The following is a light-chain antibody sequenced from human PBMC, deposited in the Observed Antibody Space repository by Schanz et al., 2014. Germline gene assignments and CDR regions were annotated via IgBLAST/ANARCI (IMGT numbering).Light chain of an antibody. CDR2: DVS. Sequence: QSALTQPASVSGSPGQSITISCTGTSSDVGGYNYVSWYQQHPGKAPKLMIYDVSNRPSGVPDRFSGSKSGNTASLTVSWLQAEDEADYYCSSYAGSNNYVFGPGTKLTVL. CDR3: SSYAGSNNYV. V-gene: IGLV2-8*01. J-gene: IGLJ1*01. CDR1: SSDVGGYNY.